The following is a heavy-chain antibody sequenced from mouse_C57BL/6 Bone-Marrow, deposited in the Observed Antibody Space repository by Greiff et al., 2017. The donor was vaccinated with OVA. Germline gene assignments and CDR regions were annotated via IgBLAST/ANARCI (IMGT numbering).Heavy chain of an antibody. Sequence: EVKLVESGGGLVKPGGSLKLSCAASGFTFSDYGMHWVRQAPEKGLEWVAYISSGSSTIYYADTVKGRFTISRDNAKNTLFLQMTSLRSEDTAMYYCARSGIYYYGSSRFAYWGQGTLVTVSA. CDR1: GFTFSDYG. CDR2: ISSGSSTI. CDR3: ARSGIYYYGSSRFAY. J-gene: IGHJ3*01. D-gene: IGHD1-1*01. V-gene: IGHV5-17*01.